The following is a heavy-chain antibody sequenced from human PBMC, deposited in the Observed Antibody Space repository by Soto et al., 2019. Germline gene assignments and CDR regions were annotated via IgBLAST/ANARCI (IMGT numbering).Heavy chain of an antibody. J-gene: IGHJ3*02. D-gene: IGHD6-13*01. CDR3: AKDRGIAATGTVAFDI. Sequence: GGSLRLSCAASGFTFSSYAMSWVRQAPGKGLEWVSAISGSGGSTYYADSVKGRFTISRDNSKNTLYLQMNSLRAEDAAVYYYAKDRGIAATGTVAFDIWGQGTMVTVSS. CDR2: ISGSGGST. CDR1: GFTFSSYA. V-gene: IGHV3-23*01.